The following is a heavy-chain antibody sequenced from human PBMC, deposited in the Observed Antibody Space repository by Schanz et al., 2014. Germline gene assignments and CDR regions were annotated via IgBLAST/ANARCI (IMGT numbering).Heavy chain of an antibody. J-gene: IGHJ4*02. CDR1: GFSFSGYG. Sequence: QVQLVESGGGVAQPGGSLRLSCAASGFSFSGYGMHWVRQAPGKGLEWVAYIRFDASAKYYGDSVEGRFTISRDNAKNTVNLQMNSLRAEDTAVYYCAKEKEEVAADGSFFDYWGQGTLVTVSS. CDR2: IRFDASAK. D-gene: IGHD6-13*01. CDR3: AKEKEEVAADGSFFDY. V-gene: IGHV3-30*02.